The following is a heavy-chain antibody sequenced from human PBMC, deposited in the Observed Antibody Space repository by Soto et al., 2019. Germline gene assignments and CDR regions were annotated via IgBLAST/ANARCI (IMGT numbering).Heavy chain of an antibody. CDR1: GFSLTTGKMG. J-gene: IGHJ6*02. Sequence: SGPTLVNPTETLTLTCTVSGFSLTTGKMGVSWIRQPPGKALEWLAHIFSDNERSYSTSLQGRLTISKDTSGSQVVLSMTNVDPVDTATYYCARMNVDSYQFYYAMDVRGQGTTVTVSS. CDR3: ARMNVDSYQFYYAMDV. D-gene: IGHD4-17*01. CDR2: IFSDNER. V-gene: IGHV2-26*01.